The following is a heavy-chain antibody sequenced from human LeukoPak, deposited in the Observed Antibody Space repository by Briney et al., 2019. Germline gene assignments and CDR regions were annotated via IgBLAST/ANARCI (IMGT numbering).Heavy chain of an antibody. J-gene: IGHJ3*02. D-gene: IGHD4-23*01. CDR1: GFTFDDYA. Sequence: GGSLRLSCAASGFTFDDYAMHWVRQAPGKGLECVSGISWNSGSIGYADSVKGRFTISRDNAKNSLYLQMNSLRAEDMALYYCAKDITRGWPRPFDAFDIWGQGTMVTVSS. CDR2: ISWNSGSI. V-gene: IGHV3-9*03. CDR3: AKDITRGWPRPFDAFDI.